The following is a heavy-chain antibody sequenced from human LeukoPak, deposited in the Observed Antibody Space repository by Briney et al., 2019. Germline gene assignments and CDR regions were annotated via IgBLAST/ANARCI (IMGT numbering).Heavy chain of an antibody. V-gene: IGHV3-23*01. CDR1: GLTFSNYG. Sequence: GGSLRLSCAASGLTFSNYGMSWVRQAPGKGLEWVSAISGSGGNTYYADSVKGRFTISRDNSKNTLYLQMNSLRAEDTAVYYCAKDDGGSYYIYYYYMDVWGKGTTVTIPS. D-gene: IGHD1-26*01. CDR3: AKDDGGSYYIYYYYMDV. CDR2: ISGSGGNT. J-gene: IGHJ6*03.